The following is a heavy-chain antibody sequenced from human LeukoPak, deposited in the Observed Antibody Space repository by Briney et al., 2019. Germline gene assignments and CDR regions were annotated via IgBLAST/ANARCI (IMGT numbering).Heavy chain of an antibody. CDR2: MNPNSGNT. Sequence: ASVKVSCKASRYTFTSYDINWVRQATGQGLEWMGWMNPNSGNTGYAQKFHGRVTITRNTSISTAYMELSSLRSEDTAVYYCARGLGGGTSYYYMDVWGKGTTVTVSS. D-gene: IGHD1-26*01. CDR3: ARGLGGGTSYYYMDV. V-gene: IGHV1-8*03. CDR1: RYTFTSYD. J-gene: IGHJ6*03.